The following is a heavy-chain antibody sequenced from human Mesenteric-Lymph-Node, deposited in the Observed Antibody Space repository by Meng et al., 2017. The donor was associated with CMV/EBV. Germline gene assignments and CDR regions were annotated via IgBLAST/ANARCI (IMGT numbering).Heavy chain of an antibody. V-gene: IGHV3-21*01. CDR3: ATVTGSPGY. D-gene: IGHD1-20*01. Sequence: ETLSLTCAASAFNFSTYNMNWVRQAPGKGLEWVSSITATGSYIYYADSVKGRFTISRDNAKKSLYLQMNSLRAEDTAVYYCATVTGSPGYWGQGTLVTVSS. CDR2: ITATGSYI. J-gene: IGHJ4*02. CDR1: AFNFSTYN.